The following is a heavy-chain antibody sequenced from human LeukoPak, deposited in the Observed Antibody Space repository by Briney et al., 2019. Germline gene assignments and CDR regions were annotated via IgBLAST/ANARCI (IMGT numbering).Heavy chain of an antibody. CDR2: IDWDDDT. CDR3: ARSHFGSGRAIDF. D-gene: IGHD3-10*01. V-gene: IGHV2-70*01. CDR1: GFSLTTHGMC. J-gene: IGHJ4*02. Sequence: SGPALVKPTQTLTLTCTFSGFSLTTHGMCMSWLRQPPGKAPEWLALIDWDDDTYYNPSLETRVTISKDTSKNQVVLTVTNMDPVDTATYYCARSHFGSGRAIDFWGRGTLVTVSS.